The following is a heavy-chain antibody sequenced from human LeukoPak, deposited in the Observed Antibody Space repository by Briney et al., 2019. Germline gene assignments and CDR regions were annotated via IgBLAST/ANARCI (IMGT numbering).Heavy chain of an antibody. J-gene: IGHJ4*02. CDR2: IYYRGNT. CDR1: GDSISSYNYF. V-gene: IGHV4-39*01. Sequence: SETLSLTCTVSGDSISSYNYFWGWIRQPPGKGLEWVGSIYYRGNTYYNPSLKSRVTLSADTSKNQFSLKVTSVTAADTAVYYCARASSGYYWDFDYWGQGALVTVSS. D-gene: IGHD3-22*01. CDR3: ARASSGYYWDFDY.